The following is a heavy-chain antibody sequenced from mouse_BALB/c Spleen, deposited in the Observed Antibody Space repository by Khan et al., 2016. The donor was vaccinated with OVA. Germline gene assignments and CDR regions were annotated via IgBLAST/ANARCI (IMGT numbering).Heavy chain of an antibody. V-gene: IGHV1-7*01. CDR3: ANHGSSSAWLTY. CDR2: INPSTGYT. J-gene: IGHJ3*01. Sequence: QVHVKQSGAELAKPGASVKMSCKASGYTFTSYWMHWVKQRPGQGLEWIGYINPSTGYTEYNQRFKDKATLTADKSSSTAYMQLSSRTSEDSAGYYWANHGSSSAWLTYWGQGTLVTVSA. D-gene: IGHD1-1*01. CDR1: GYTFTSYW.